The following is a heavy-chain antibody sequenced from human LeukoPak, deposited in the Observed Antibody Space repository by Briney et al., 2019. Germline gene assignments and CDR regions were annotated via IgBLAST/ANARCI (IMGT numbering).Heavy chain of an antibody. CDR2: ISYDGSNK. CDR3: AKGLSSGYSGSDY. Sequence: PGRSLRLSCAASGFTLSSYAMHWVRQAPGKGPEWVAVISYDGSNKYYADSVKGRFTISRDNSKNTLFLQMNSLRAEDTSVYHCAKGLSSGYSGSDYWGQGTLVTVSS. D-gene: IGHD3-22*01. CDR1: GFTLSSYA. V-gene: IGHV3-30*04. J-gene: IGHJ4*02.